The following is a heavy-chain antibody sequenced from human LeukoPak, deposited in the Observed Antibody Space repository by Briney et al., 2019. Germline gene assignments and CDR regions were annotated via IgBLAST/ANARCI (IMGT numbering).Heavy chain of an antibody. J-gene: IGHJ4*02. CDR2: LHPDGSER. CDR1: GFIFTGYW. D-gene: IGHD5-12*01. V-gene: IGHV3-7*01. CDR3: ARGGYSFDY. Sequence: GGSLRLSCAASGFIFTGYWITWVRQAPGKGLEWVARLHPDGSERNYVGSVEGRFTVVGDNAKSSLFLQMHSLRVEDTAVYYCARGGYSFDYLGQGTLVTVSS.